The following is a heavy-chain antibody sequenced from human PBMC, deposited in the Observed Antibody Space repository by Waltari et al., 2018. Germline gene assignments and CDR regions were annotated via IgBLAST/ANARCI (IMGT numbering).Heavy chain of an antibody. CDR2: IRSKANNYAT. J-gene: IGHJ4*02. Sequence: EVQLMESGGGLVQPGGSLKPSCPASGCAFRVSGIHWVRQASGKGLEWVGRIRSKANNYATTYAASVTGRFTISRDDSKNTAYLQMNSLKTEDTAVYYCTGEATTYDYWGQGTLVIVSS. CDR3: TGEATTYDY. D-gene: IGHD1-26*01. CDR1: GCAFRVSG. V-gene: IGHV3-73*02.